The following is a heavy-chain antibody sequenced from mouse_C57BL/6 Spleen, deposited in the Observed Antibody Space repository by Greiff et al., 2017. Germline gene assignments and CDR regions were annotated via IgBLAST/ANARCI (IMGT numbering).Heavy chain of an antibody. J-gene: IGHJ2*01. CDR1: GYSITSGYY. Sequence: EVQLQESGPGLVKPSPSLSLTCSVTGYSITSGYYWNWIRQFPGNKLEWMGYISYDGSNNYNPSLKNRISITRDTSKNQFFLKLNSVTTEDTATYYCARDQGISRDYFDYWGQGTTLTVSS. CDR2: ISYDGSN. D-gene: IGHD1-3*01. V-gene: IGHV3-6*01. CDR3: ARDQGISRDYFDY.